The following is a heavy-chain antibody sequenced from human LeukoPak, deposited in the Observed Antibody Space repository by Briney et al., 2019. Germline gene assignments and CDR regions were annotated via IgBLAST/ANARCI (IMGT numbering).Heavy chain of an antibody. CDR1: GFTFSSYG. D-gene: IGHD6-13*01. Sequence: GGSLRLSRAASGFTFSSYGMHWVRQAPGKGLEWVAFIRYDGSNKYYVDSVKGRFTISRDNSKSTLCLQMNSLRAEDTAVYYCAKERGVGAGRTYLLLYYFDYWGQGTLVTVSS. J-gene: IGHJ4*02. CDR2: IRYDGSNK. V-gene: IGHV3-30*02. CDR3: AKERGVGAGRTYLLLYYFDY.